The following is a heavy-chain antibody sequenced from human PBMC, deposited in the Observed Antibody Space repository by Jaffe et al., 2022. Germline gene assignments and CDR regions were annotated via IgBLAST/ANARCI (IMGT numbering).Heavy chain of an antibody. V-gene: IGHV4-38-2*01. CDR1: GYSISSGYY. CDR2: IYHSGST. D-gene: IGHD6-19*01. Sequence: QVQLQESGPGLVKPSETLSLTCAVSGYSISSGYYWGWIRQPPGKGLEWIGSIYHSGSTYYNPSLKSRVTISVDTSKNQFSLKLSSVTAADTAVYYCARLGYSSGWYPNYYYYYMDVWGKGTTVTVSS. CDR3: ARLGYSSGWYPNYYYYYMDV. J-gene: IGHJ6*03.